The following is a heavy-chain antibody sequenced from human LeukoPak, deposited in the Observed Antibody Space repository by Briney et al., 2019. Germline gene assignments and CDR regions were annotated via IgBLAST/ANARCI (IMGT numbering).Heavy chain of an antibody. CDR3: ARDYYDSSGFDY. Sequence: PSETLSLTCAVYGGSFSGYYWSWIRQPPGKGLEWIGEINHSGSTNYNPSLKSRVTISVDTSKNQFSLKLSSVTAADTAVYYCARDYYDSSGFDYWGQGTLVTVSS. CDR1: GGSFSGYY. J-gene: IGHJ4*02. V-gene: IGHV4-34*01. CDR2: INHSGST. D-gene: IGHD3-22*01.